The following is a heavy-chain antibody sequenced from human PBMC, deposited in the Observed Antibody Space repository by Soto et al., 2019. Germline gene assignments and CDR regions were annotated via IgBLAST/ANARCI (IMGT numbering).Heavy chain of an antibody. Sequence: HVQLQESGPGLVKPSQTLSLTCTVPGGSISSGGYYWGWIRQPPGKGLEWIGYIYYSGSTYYNPSLKSRVTISVDTSKNQFSLKLSSVTAADTAVYYCARAPVLRFFEWSTPDAFDIWGQGTMVTVSS. D-gene: IGHD3-3*01. CDR3: ARAPVLRFFEWSTPDAFDI. J-gene: IGHJ3*02. V-gene: IGHV4-31*03. CDR2: IYYSGST. CDR1: GGSISSGGYY.